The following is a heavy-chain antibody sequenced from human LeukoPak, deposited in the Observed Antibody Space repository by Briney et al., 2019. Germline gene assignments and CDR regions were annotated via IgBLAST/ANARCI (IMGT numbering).Heavy chain of an antibody. J-gene: IGHJ6*04. V-gene: IGHV3-21*01. Sequence: GGSLGLSCAASGFTFSSYGMNWVRQAPGKGLEWVSYISSSGSYIYYADSVKGRFTISRDTAKKSLYLQMNSLGAEDTAVYFCVRESSDVWGKGTTVTVSS. CDR1: GFTFSSYG. CDR2: ISSSGSYI. CDR3: VRESSDV.